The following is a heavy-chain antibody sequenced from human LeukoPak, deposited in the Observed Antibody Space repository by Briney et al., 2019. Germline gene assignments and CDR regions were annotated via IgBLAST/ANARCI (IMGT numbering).Heavy chain of an antibody. V-gene: IGHV1-69*06. CDR2: IIPIFGTA. D-gene: IGHD4-17*01. CDR1: GGTFSSYA. Sequence: PAASVKVSCKASGGTFSSYAISWVRQAPRQGLEWMGRIIPIFGTANYAQKFQGRVTITADKSTSTAYMELSSLRSEDTAVYYCARDRALYGDQYYYYYYMDVWGKGTTVTVSS. CDR3: ARDRALYGDQYYYYYYMDV. J-gene: IGHJ6*03.